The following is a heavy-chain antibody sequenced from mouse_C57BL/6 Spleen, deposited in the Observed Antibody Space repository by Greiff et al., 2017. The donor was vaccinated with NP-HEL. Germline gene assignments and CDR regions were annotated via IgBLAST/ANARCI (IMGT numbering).Heavy chain of an antibody. CDR1: GFNIKDYY. J-gene: IGHJ3*01. D-gene: IGHD2-4*01. Sequence: EVQLQQSGAELVRPGASVKLSCTASGFNIKDYYMHWVKQRPEQGLEWIGRIDPEDGDTEYAPKFQGKATLTADTSSNTAYLELSSLTSEDSAVYYCTTGDDYDGAWFAYWGQGTLVTVSA. V-gene: IGHV14-1*01. CDR3: TTGDDYDGAWFAY. CDR2: IDPEDGDT.